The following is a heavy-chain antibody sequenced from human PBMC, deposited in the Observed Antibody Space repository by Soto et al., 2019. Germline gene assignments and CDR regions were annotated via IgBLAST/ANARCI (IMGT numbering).Heavy chain of an antibody. D-gene: IGHD3-10*01. CDR2: IIPIFGTP. Sequence: QVQLVQSGAEVKKPGSSVKVSCKASGGIFSTYAISWLRRAPEQGLEWMGGIIPIFGTPNYAQRFQGRVTITADESTSTAYMELSILRSEDTAVYYCARDRDVYGSVNDYNRIDFWGQGTLVTVSS. V-gene: IGHV1-69*01. J-gene: IGHJ4*02. CDR1: GGIFSTYA. CDR3: ARDRDVYGSVNDYNRIDF.